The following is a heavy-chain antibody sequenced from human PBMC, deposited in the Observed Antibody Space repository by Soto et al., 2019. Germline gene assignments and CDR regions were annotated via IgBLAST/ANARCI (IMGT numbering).Heavy chain of an antibody. Sequence: GGSLRLSCAASGFTFSSYSMNWVRQAPGKGLEWVSSISSSSSYIYYADSVKGRFTISRDNAKNSLYLQMNSLRAEDTAVYYCARDVNQNYYYGMDVWGQGTTVTVSS. V-gene: IGHV3-21*01. CDR1: GFTFSSYS. CDR3: ARDVNQNYYYGMDV. CDR2: ISSSSSYI. D-gene: IGHD2-2*01. J-gene: IGHJ6*02.